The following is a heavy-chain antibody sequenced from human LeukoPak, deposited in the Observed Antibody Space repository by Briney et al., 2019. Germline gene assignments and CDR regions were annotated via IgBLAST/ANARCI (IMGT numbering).Heavy chain of an antibody. Sequence: SETLSLTCTVSGGSISSHYWSWIRQPPGKGLEWIGYIYYGGSTNYNPPLKSRVTISVETSKNQFSLKLTSVIAADTAVYYCASSRPYTGYDFNYWGQGTLVTVSS. D-gene: IGHD5-12*01. CDR1: GGSISSHY. J-gene: IGHJ4*02. V-gene: IGHV4-59*11. CDR2: IYYGGST. CDR3: ASSRPYTGYDFNY.